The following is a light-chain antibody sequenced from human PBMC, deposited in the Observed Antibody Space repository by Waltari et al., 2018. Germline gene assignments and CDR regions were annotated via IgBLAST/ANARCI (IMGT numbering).Light chain of an antibody. V-gene: IGLV1-44*01. CDR1: SSNIGSNT. CDR2: SNN. J-gene: IGLJ3*02. CDR3: VAWDDSLIGWV. Sequence: QSVLTQPPSASGTPGQRVTVSCSGSSSNIGSNTVNWYQQVPGTAHKLLIYSNNQRPAGVPDRFSGSKSGTSASLAISGLQSEDEADYYCVAWDDSLIGWVFGGGTKLTVL.